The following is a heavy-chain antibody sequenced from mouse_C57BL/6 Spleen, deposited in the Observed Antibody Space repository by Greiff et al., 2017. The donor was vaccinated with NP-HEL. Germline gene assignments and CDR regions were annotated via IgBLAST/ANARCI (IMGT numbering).Heavy chain of an antibody. CDR1: GYTFTDYY. D-gene: IGHD2-1*01. V-gene: IGHV1-19*01. J-gene: IGHJ2*01. CDR2: INPYNGGT. Sequence: VQLKQSGPVLVKPGASVKMSCKASGYTFTDYYMNWVKQSHGKSLEWIGVINPYNGGTSYNQKFKGKATLTVDKSSSTAYMELNSLTSEDSAVYYCARDYYGIYYFDYWGQGTTLTVSS. CDR3: ARDYYGIYYFDY.